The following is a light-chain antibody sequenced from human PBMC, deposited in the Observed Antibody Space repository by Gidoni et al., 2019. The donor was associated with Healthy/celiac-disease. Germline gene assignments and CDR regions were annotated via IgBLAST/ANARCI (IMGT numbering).Light chain of an antibody. V-gene: IGKV1-39*01. CDR3: PQCYRTPRVT. Sequence: DIQMTQSRSSLSASVGDRVTITCRARQSISSYLNWYQQKPGKAPKLLVYAASSFQSGVPSRFSRSGSGTDFTLTISSLPPGDFATYYCPQCYRTPRVTFGGGTKVEIK. CDR1: QSISSY. J-gene: IGKJ4*01. CDR2: AAS.